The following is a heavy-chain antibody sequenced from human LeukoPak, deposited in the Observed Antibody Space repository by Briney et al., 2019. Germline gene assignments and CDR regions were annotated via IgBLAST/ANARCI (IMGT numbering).Heavy chain of an antibody. J-gene: IGHJ4*02. CDR3: ARGPSGYHNT. V-gene: IGHV3-30*04. CDR1: GFTFSTYA. CDR2: ISYDGSSK. D-gene: IGHD5-12*01. Sequence: GGSLRLSCAASGFTFSTYAMHWVRQAPGKGLEWVAVISYDGSSKYYADSVKGRFTISRDNSKNTLYLQMNSLRAEDTAVYYCARGPSGYHNTGGQGTLVTVSS.